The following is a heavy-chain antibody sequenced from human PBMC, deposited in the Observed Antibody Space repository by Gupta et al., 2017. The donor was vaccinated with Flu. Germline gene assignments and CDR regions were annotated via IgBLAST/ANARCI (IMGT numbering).Heavy chain of an antibody. D-gene: IGHD2-15*01. J-gene: IGHJ4*02. CDR1: GGTFSSYA. V-gene: IGHV1-69*06. CDR2: IIPILGTA. Sequence: QVQLVQSGAEVTKPGSSVKVSCKASGGTFSSYAISWGRRAPGQGLEGMGGIIPILGTANYAQKFQGRVTITADKSTSTAYMELSSLRSEDTAVYYCAATYCSGGSCYSEYDYWGQGTLVTVSS. CDR3: AATYCSGGSCYSEYDY.